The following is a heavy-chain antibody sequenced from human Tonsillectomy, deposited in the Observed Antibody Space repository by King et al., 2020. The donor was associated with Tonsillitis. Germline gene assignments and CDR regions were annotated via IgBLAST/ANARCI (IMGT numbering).Heavy chain of an antibody. CDR3: ARECSSTSCYVN. CDR2: IYYSGST. V-gene: IGHV4-59*08. D-gene: IGHD2-2*01. J-gene: IGHJ4*02. Sequence: QLQESGPGLVKPSETLSLTCTVSGGSISSYYWSWIRQPPGKGLEWIGYIYYSGSTNYNPSLKSRVTISVDTSKNQFSLKLSSVTAADTAVYYCARECSSTSCYVNWGQGTVVTVSS. CDR1: GGSISSYY.